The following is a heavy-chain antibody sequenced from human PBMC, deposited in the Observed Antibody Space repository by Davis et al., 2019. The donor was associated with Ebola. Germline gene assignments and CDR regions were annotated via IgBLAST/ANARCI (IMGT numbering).Heavy chain of an antibody. CDR3: ARAPPLTHYGDISFDY. D-gene: IGHD4-23*01. CDR1: GYTFTSYA. CDR2: IIPIFGTA. V-gene: IGHV1-69*13. J-gene: IGHJ4*02. Sequence: SVKVSCKASGYTFTSYAMHWVRHAPGQGLEWMGGIIPIFGTANYAQKFQGRVTITADESTSTAYMELSSLRSEDTAVYYRARAPPLTHYGDISFDYWGQGTLVTVSS.